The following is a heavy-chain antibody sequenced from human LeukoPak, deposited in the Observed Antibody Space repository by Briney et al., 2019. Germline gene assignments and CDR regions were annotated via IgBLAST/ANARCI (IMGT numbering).Heavy chain of an antibody. CDR2: ISYDGSNK. V-gene: IGHV3-30*18. D-gene: IGHD3-10*01. CDR1: GFTFSNYG. J-gene: IGHJ5*02. Sequence: PGRSLSLSCAASGFTFSNYGMHWVRQAPGKGLEWVAFISYDGSNKYYADSVKGRFTISRDNSKKTVSLQMNSLRAEDTAVYYCAKKAFDSGSYHWFDPWGQGTLVTVSS. CDR3: AKKAFDSGSYHWFDP.